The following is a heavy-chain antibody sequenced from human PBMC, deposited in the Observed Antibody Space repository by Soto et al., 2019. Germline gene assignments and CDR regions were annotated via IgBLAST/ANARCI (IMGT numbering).Heavy chain of an antibody. Sequence: QVQLVQSGAEVKKPGSSVNVSCKASGGTFSIYAISWVRQAPGQGLEWMGGIIPLFAIINSAQKFQGRPTIIADKAPNTAYIELMGLRSEATAVYYCARGAAVSPDHNIEALGYYAMDVWGQGTTVTAS. J-gene: IGHJ6*02. CDR2: IIPLFAII. D-gene: IGHD6-13*01. CDR1: GGTFSIYA. V-gene: IGHV1-69*17. CDR3: ARGAAVSPDHNIEALGYYAMDV.